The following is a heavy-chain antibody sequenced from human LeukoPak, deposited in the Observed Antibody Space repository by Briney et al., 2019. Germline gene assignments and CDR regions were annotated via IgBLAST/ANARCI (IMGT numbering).Heavy chain of an antibody. Sequence: ASVKVSCKASGYTFTSAYMNWVRQAPGQGLEWMGIVHSSGGVIRYAQEFQGRVTVTRDTSTSTVYMELSSLRSEDTAVYYCAGSSHQRNWFDPWGQGTLVIVSS. J-gene: IGHJ5*02. D-gene: IGHD1-26*01. CDR2: VHSSGGVI. V-gene: IGHV1-46*01. CDR3: AGSSHQRNWFDP. CDR1: GYTFTSAY.